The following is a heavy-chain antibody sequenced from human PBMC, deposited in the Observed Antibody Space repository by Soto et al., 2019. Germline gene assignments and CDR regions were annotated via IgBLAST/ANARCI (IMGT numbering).Heavy chain of an antibody. Sequence: PSETLSLTCSVSGGPVLRTGYFWSLFRQPPGKGLEWIGSIFHSGSTNYNPSLKSRVTISVDTSKNQFSLKLSSVTAADTAVYYCASGIVVAGSPYSGMDVWGQETTVTVSS. J-gene: IGHJ6*02. CDR3: ASGIVVAGSPYSGMDV. CDR1: GGPVLRTGYF. CDR2: IFHSGST. D-gene: IGHD6-19*01. V-gene: IGHV4-61*08.